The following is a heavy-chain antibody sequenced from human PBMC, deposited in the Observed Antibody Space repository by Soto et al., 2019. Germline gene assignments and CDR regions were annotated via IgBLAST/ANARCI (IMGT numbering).Heavy chain of an antibody. Sequence: GGSLRLSCAASGFTFSSYAMHWVRQAPGKGLEWVAVISYDGSNKYYADSVKGRFTISRDNSKNTLYLQMNSLRAEDTAVYYCAKDTVLGNPYYYYGMDVWGQGTTVTVSS. V-gene: IGHV3-30-3*01. D-gene: IGHD4-17*01. CDR2: ISYDGSNK. CDR1: GFTFSSYA. J-gene: IGHJ6*02. CDR3: AKDTVLGNPYYYYGMDV.